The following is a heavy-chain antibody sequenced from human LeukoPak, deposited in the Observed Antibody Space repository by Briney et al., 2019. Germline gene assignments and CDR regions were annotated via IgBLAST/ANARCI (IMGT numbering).Heavy chain of an antibody. CDR2: SGST. CDR3: ARVRGSSLTTNYYYYYMDV. J-gene: IGHJ6*03. Sequence: SETLSLTCTVSGGSISSSSYYWGWIRQPPGKGLEWIGYSGSTYYNPSLKSRVTISVDTSKNQFSLKLSSVTAADTAVYYCARVRGSSLTTNYYYYYMDVWGKGTTVTISS. D-gene: IGHD6-13*01. V-gene: IGHV4-39*07. CDR1: GGSISSSSYY.